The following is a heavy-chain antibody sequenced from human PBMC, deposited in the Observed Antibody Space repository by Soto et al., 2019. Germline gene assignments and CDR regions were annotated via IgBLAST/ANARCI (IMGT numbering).Heavy chain of an antibody. CDR1: GYSFSSYW. Sequence: LKISCKGSGYSFSSYWIGWVRQMPGKGLEWMGIIYADNSDTRYIPSFQGQVTISVDKSTSSAYLQWSSLKASDTAMYYCARARLYCSGGTCYSTAAFDIWGQGTMVTVSS. CDR2: IYADNSDT. CDR3: ARARLYCSGGTCYSTAAFDI. J-gene: IGHJ3*02. V-gene: IGHV5-51*01. D-gene: IGHD2-15*01.